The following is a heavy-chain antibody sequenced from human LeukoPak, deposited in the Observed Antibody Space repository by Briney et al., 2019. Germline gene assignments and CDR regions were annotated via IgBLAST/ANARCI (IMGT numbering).Heavy chain of an antibody. D-gene: IGHD3-10*01. V-gene: IGHV1-8*01. Sequence: SVKVSCKASGYTFTSYDINWVRQATGQGLEWMGWMNPNSGNTGYAQKFQGRVTMTRNTSISTAYMELSSLRSEDTAVYYCARGRKDERPYYYDVWGKGTTVTISS. CDR3: ARGRKDERPYYYDV. J-gene: IGHJ6*04. CDR2: MNPNSGNT. CDR1: GYTFTSYD.